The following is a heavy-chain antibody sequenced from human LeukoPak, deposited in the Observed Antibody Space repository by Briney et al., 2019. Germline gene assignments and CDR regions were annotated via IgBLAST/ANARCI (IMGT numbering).Heavy chain of an antibody. CDR3: GGVRGQIDP. D-gene: IGHD3-10*01. CDR1: GFTFSSYG. CDR2: ISYDGSNK. Sequence: GGSLRLSCAASGFTFSSYGMHWVRQAPGKGLEWVAVISYDGSNKYYADSVKGRFTISRDNSKNTLYLQMNSLRAEGTAVYYCGGVRGQIDPWGQGTLVTVSS. J-gene: IGHJ5*02. V-gene: IGHV3-30*03.